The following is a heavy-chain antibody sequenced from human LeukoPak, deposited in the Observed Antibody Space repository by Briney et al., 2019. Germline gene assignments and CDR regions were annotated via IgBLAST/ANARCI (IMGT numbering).Heavy chain of an antibody. J-gene: IGHJ4*02. CDR1: GGSISSGGYY. CDR2: IYYSGST. D-gene: IGHD6-13*01. CDR3: ARTGIAAALDY. V-gene: IGHV4-31*03. Sequence: SETLSLTCPVSGGSISSGGYYWSWIRQHPGKGLEWIGYIYYSGSTYYNPSLKSRVTISVDTSKNQFSLKLSSVTAADTAVYYCARTGIAAALDYWGQGTLVTVSS.